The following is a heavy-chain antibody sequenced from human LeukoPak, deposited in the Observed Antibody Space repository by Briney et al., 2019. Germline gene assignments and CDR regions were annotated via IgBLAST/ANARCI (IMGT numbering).Heavy chain of an antibody. CDR3: ARAKTMVRDSYYYYGMDV. CDR1: GGTFSSYA. V-gene: IGHV1-69*13. Sequence: SVKVSCKASGGTFSSYAISWVRQAPGQGLEWMGGIIPISGTANYAQKFQGRVTITADESTSTAYMELSSLRSEDTAVYYCARAKTMVRDSYYYYGMDVWGKGTTVTVSS. CDR2: IIPISGTA. J-gene: IGHJ6*04. D-gene: IGHD3-10*01.